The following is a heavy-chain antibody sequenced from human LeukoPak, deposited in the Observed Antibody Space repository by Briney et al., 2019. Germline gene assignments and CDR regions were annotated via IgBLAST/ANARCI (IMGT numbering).Heavy chain of an antibody. CDR3: ARGTGSYYSAYYFDY. D-gene: IGHD1-26*01. V-gene: IGHV4-30-2*01. J-gene: IGHJ4*02. Sequence: KPSETLSLTCAVSGGSISSGGYSWSWIRQPPGKGLEWIGEINHSGSTNYNPSLKSRVTISVDTSKNQFSLKLSSVTAADTAVYYCARGTGSYYSAYYFDYWGQGTLVTVSS. CDR1: GGSISSGGYS. CDR2: INHSGST.